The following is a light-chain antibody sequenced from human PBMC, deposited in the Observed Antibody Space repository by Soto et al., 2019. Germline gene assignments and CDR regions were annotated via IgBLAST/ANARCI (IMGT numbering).Light chain of an antibody. CDR2: GAS. J-gene: IGKJ1*01. V-gene: IGKV3-15*01. CDR1: QSVGSN. CDR3: QQYNNWPPDRT. Sequence: EIVMTQSPATLSVSPGERATLSCRASQSVGSNLAWYQQKPGQAPRLLIYGASTSATGIPARFSGSGSGTEFTLTISSLPSEDFAIYFCQQYNNWPPDRTFGQGTKVEIK.